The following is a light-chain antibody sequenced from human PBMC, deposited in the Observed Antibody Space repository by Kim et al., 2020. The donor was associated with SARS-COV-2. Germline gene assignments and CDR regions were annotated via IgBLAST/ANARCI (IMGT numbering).Light chain of an antibody. CDR1: QSVSSD. CDR2: GAS. J-gene: IGKJ4*01. Sequence: EIVMTQSPATLSVSPGERATLSCRASQSVSSDLAWYQQKPGQTPRLLIYGASTRATGIPARFSGSGSGTEFTLTISSLQSEDFAVYFCQQYNSWPLVFGGGTKVDIK. CDR3: QQYNSWPLV. V-gene: IGKV3-15*01.